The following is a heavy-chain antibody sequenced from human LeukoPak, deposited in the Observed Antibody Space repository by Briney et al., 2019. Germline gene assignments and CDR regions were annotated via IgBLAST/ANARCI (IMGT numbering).Heavy chain of an antibody. D-gene: IGHD4-17*01. V-gene: IGHV3-30-3*01. CDR2: ISYDGDNA. Sequence: GRSLRLSCAASGFTFDDYAMHWVRQAPGKGLEWVAVISYDGDNAFYADSVKGRFTISRDNSKNTLYLQMNSLRTEDTAVYYCARVQTVTMWDYWGQGTLVTVSS. CDR1: GFTFDDYA. CDR3: ARVQTVTMWDY. J-gene: IGHJ4*02.